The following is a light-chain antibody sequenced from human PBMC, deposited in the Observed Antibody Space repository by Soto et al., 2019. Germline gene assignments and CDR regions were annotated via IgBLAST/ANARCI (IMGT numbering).Light chain of an antibody. V-gene: IGKV3-15*01. CDR2: GVS. J-gene: IGKJ1*01. CDR3: QKYNNWPPGT. Sequence: EIVMTQSQATLSVSPGDRAALSCRVSQRISYNLAWYQQKPGQAPRLLIYGVSSRATGIPDRFSGSGSGTEFTLTITSLQSEDFAVYYCQKYNNWPPGTVGQGTEMDLK. CDR1: QRISYN.